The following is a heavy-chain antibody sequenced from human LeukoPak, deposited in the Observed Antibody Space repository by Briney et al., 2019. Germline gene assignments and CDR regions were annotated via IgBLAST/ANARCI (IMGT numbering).Heavy chain of an antibody. CDR1: GFIFSSYG. D-gene: IGHD4-11*01. J-gene: IGHJ6*04. V-gene: IGHV3-33*01. Sequence: GGSLRLSCAASGFIFSSYGMHWVRQASGKGLEWVAVIWYDGSNTYYADSVKGRFTVSRDNSKNTLYLQMNSLRAEDTAVYYCASLLQGDGMDVWGKGTTVTVSS. CDR3: ASLLQGDGMDV. CDR2: IWYDGSNT.